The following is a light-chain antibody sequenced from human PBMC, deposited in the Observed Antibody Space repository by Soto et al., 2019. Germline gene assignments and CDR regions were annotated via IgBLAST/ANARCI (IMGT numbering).Light chain of an antibody. CDR3: QQLNSYPYT. J-gene: IGKJ2*01. V-gene: IGKV1-9*01. CDR1: QGISSY. CDR2: AAS. Sequence: DIQLTQSPSSLSASVGDRVTITCRASQGISSYLAWYQQQPGKAPKLLIYAASTLQSGVPSRFSGSGSGTDFTLTISRLQPEDFATYYCQQLNSYPYTFGQGTKLEIK.